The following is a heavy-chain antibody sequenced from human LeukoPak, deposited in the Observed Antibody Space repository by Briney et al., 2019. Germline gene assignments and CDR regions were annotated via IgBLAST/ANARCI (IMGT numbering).Heavy chain of an antibody. J-gene: IGHJ4*02. Sequence: GGSLRLSCLASGFPVSSTYMSWVRQAPGKGLEWVSVIYSAGPRYYADSVKGRFTISRDTSKNTLFLEMNSLRAEDTALYFCAKDAVGGHQLDYWGQGTLVTVSS. CDR3: AKDAVGGHQLDY. CDR2: IYSAGPR. CDR1: GFPVSSTY. V-gene: IGHV3-66*01. D-gene: IGHD6-19*01.